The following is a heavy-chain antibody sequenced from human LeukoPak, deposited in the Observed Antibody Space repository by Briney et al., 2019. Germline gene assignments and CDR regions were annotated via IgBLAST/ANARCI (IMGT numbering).Heavy chain of an antibody. D-gene: IGHD1-1*01. CDR2: FDPEDGET. V-gene: IGHV1-24*01. J-gene: IGHJ3*02. CDR3: ATTWNRAFDI. Sequence: ASVKVSCKVSGYTLTELSMHWVRQAPGKGLEWMGGFDPEDGETIYAQKFQGRDTMTEDTSTDTAYMELSRLRSEDTAVYYCATTWNRAFDIWGQGTMVTVSS. CDR1: GYTLTELS.